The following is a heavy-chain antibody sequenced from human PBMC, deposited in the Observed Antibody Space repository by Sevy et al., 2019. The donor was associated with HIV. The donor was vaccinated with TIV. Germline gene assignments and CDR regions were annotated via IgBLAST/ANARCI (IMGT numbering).Heavy chain of an antibody. Sequence: GGSLRLSCAASGFTFSSYWMSGVRQAPGKGLEWVANIKQDGSEKYYVDSVRGRFTISRDNAKNSLYLQMNSLRAEDTAVYYCAREEGASRDFFDYWGQGTLVTVSS. CDR2: IKQDGSEK. J-gene: IGHJ4*02. CDR1: GFTFSSYW. V-gene: IGHV3-7*01. D-gene: IGHD1-26*01. CDR3: AREEGASRDFFDY.